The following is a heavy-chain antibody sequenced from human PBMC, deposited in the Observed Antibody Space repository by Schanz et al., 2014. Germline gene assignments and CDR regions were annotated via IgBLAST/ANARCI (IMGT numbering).Heavy chain of an antibody. V-gene: IGHV3-72*01. CDR1: GFTFSDHY. J-gene: IGHJ4*02. Sequence: EVQLVESGGGMVQPGGSLRLSSAASGFTFSDHYMDWVRQAPGKGLEWVGHSRNKGHSYTSEYAASVKGRFTISRDESESSLYLQMDSLKTEDTAVYYCARRNFYDKSAAFDYWGQGSLVTVSS. CDR2: SRNKGHSYTS. D-gene: IGHD3-9*01. CDR3: ARRNFYDKSAAFDY.